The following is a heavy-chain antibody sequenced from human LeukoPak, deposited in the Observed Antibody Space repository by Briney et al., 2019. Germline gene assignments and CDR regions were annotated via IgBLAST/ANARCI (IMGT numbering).Heavy chain of an antibody. J-gene: IGHJ5*01. CDR2: ITGGHFPT. V-gene: IGHV3-23*01. CDR1: GFSFSNFA. D-gene: IGHD4-17*01. CDR3: TRGSNGDYVGAFES. Sequence: GGSLRLSCAASGFSFSNFAMTWVRQAPGKGLEWVSSITGGHFPTYYTDSVKGRFTISRDNSKNTLYLQMNSLRADDTAVYYCTRGSNGDYVGAFESWGQGTLVTVSS.